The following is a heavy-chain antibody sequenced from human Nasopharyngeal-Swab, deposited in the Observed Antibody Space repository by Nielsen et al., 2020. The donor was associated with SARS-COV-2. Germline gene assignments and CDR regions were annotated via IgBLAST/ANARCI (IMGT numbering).Heavy chain of an antibody. Sequence: SETLSLTCTVSGGSISSSSYYWGWIRQPPGKGLEWIGNIYFSGSTNYNPSLKSRVAMSINTSENQFSLKLSSVTAADTAVYYCARVGLDFSASYAYPHYGLDVWGRGTTVTVSS. J-gene: IGHJ6*02. CDR3: ARVGLDFSASYAYPHYGLDV. V-gene: IGHV4-61*05. D-gene: IGHD3-22*01. CDR1: GGSISSSSYY. CDR2: IYFSGST.